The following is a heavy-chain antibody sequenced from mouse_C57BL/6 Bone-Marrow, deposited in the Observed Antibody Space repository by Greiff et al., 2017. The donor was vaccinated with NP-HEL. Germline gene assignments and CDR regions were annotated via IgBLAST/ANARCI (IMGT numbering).Heavy chain of an antibody. CDR2: INPSSGYT. J-gene: IGHJ2*01. V-gene: IGHV1-4*01. D-gene: IGHD1-1*01. CDR3: ASKPYYYGSSYKDFDD. Sequence: QVQLQQSGAELARPGASVKMSCKASGYTFTSYTMHWVKQRPGQGLEWIGYINPSSGYTKYNQKFKDKATLTADKSSSTAYMQLSSLTSEDSAVYYCASKPYYYGSSYKDFDDWGQGTTLTVAS. CDR1: GYTFTSYT.